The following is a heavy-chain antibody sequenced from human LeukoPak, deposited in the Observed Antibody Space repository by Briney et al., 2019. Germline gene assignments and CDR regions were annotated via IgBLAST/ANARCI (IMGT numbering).Heavy chain of an antibody. J-gene: IGHJ6*02. CDR1: GFTFSAYS. CDR3: AKDSSSSNYYYGLDV. D-gene: IGHD6-6*01. V-gene: IGHV3-21*01. CDR2: ISGSSTYI. Sequence: GGSLRLSCAAAGFTFSAYSMNWVRQAPGKGLEWVSSISGSSTYIYYADSVKGRFTIYRDNPKNTLYLRMNSLRAEDTAVYYCAKDSSSSNYYYGLDVWGQGTTVTVS.